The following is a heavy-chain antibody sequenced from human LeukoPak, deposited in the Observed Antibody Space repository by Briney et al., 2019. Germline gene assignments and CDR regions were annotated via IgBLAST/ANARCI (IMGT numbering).Heavy chain of an antibody. J-gene: IGHJ4*02. D-gene: IGHD6-19*01. CDR3: ARVIAVAATSEYYFDY. Sequence: SVKVSCKASGGTFSSYAISWVRQAPGQGLEWMGRIIPILGIANYAQKFQGRVMITADKSTSTAYMELSSLRSEDTAVYYCARVIAVAATSEYYFDYWGQGTLVTVSS. CDR2: IIPILGIA. V-gene: IGHV1-69*04. CDR1: GGTFSSYA.